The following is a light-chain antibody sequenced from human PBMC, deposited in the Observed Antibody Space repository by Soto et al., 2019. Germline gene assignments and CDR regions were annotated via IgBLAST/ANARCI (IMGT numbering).Light chain of an antibody. Sequence: EIVLTQSPATLSLSPGERATLSCRASQGVSSHLAWYRQKPGQAPRLLIYDASNRATGIPARFSGSGSGTEFTLTISSLQSEDFAVYYCQQYNNWPPITFGQGTRLAIK. J-gene: IGKJ5*01. CDR3: QQYNNWPPIT. CDR1: QGVSSH. CDR2: DAS. V-gene: IGKV3-15*01.